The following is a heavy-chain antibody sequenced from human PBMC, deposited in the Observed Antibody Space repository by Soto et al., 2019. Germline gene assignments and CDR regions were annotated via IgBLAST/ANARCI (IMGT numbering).Heavy chain of an antibody. CDR1: GGSISSYY. Sequence: QVQLQESGPGLVKPSETLSLTCTVSGGSISSYYWSWIRQPPGKGLEWIGYIYYSGSTNDNPALKGRATYSADTSQPQFPLTLSSVTAADTAVYYCARGLIIGYYLYAAFDIWGQGTMVTVSS. D-gene: IGHD3-22*01. J-gene: IGHJ3*02. CDR3: ARGLIIGYYLYAAFDI. V-gene: IGHV4-59*01. CDR2: IYYSGST.